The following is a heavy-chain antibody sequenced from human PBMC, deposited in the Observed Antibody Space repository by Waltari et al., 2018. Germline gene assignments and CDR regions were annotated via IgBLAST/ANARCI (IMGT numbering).Heavy chain of an antibody. CDR2: INSDGSSI. Sequence: EVQLVEAGGDIVQPGGSLRLSCAASGFRLSDYWMHWVRQVPGKGQVWVSRINSDGSSISYSDSVKGRFTISRDNSKNMLYLQLNSLRAEDTAVYYCARKGGRGYTYGPFYYDSWGQGTLVTVSS. V-gene: IGHV3-74*01. CDR3: ARKGGRGYTYGPFYYDS. CDR1: GFRLSDYW. D-gene: IGHD5-18*01. J-gene: IGHJ4*02.